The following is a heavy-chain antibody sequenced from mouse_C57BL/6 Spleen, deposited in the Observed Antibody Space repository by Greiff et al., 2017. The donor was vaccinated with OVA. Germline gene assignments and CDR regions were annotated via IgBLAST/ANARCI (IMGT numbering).Heavy chain of an antibody. CDR3: ARGGVITTVVRDYAMDY. D-gene: IGHD1-1*01. CDR1: GYTFTSYW. V-gene: IGHV1-61*01. Sequence: QVQLQQPGAELVRPGSSVKLSCKASGYTFTSYWMDWVKQRPGQGLEWIGNIYPSDRETHYNHKFKDKATLTVDKSSSTAYMQLSSLTSEDSAVYYCARGGVITTVVRDYAMDYWGQGTSVTVSS. J-gene: IGHJ4*01. CDR2: IYPSDRET.